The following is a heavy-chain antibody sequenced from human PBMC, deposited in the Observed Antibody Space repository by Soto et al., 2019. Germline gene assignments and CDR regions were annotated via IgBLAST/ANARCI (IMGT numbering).Heavy chain of an antibody. J-gene: IGHJ5*01. V-gene: IGHV3-53*03. CDR3: ARGYDYGWFDS. CDR2: IFSGGST. CDR1: GFTVSNNY. D-gene: IGHD5-12*01. Sequence: GGSLRLSCAASGFTVSNNYMTWVRQAPGKGLEWVSVIFSGGSTYYADSVKGRFTISIDNSKNTLYLQMNSLRAEDTAVYYCARGYDYGWFDSWGQGTLVTVSS.